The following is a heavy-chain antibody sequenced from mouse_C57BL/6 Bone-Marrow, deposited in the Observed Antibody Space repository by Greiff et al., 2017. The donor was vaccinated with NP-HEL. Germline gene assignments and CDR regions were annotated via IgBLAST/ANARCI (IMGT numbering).Heavy chain of an antibody. J-gene: IGHJ4*01. V-gene: IGHV1-18*01. D-gene: IGHD1-1*01. Sequence: EVQRVESGPELVKPGASVKIPCKASGYTFTDYNMDWVKQSHGKSLEWIGDINPNNGGTIYNQKFKGKATLTVDKSSSTAYMELRSLTSEDTAVYYCARDYYGSSYPHYAMDYWGQGTSVTVSS. CDR1: GYTFTDYN. CDR3: ARDYYGSSYPHYAMDY. CDR2: INPNNGGT.